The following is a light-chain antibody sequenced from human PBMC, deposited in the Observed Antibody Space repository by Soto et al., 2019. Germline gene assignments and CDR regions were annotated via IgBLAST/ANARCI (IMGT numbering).Light chain of an antibody. Sequence: QSALTQPASVSGSPGQSITISCTGASSDIGGYNYVSWYQQHPGTAPQLMIYEVSNRPSGVSNRFSGSKSGNTASLTISGLQAEDEADYYCSSYTSSSALLLFGGGTQLTVL. CDR2: EVS. J-gene: IGLJ2*01. V-gene: IGLV2-14*01. CDR1: SSDIGGYNY. CDR3: SSYTSSSALLL.